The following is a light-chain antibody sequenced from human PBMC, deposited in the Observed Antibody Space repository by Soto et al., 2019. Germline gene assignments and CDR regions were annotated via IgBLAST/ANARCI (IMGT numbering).Light chain of an antibody. V-gene: IGKV1-5*03. CDR2: KAS. CDR1: QSISTW. CDR3: QQYDSYPYT. J-gene: IGKJ2*01. Sequence: DIQMTQSPSTLSASVGDRVTITCRASQSISTWLAWYQQKPGKAPKVLIYKASSLETGVPPRFSGNGSGTEFTLTISSLQPGDFATYYCQQYDSYPYTFGQGTKLEIK.